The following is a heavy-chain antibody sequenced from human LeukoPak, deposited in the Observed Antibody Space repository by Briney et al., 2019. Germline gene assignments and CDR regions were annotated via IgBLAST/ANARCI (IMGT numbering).Heavy chain of an antibody. Sequence: SETLSLTCSVSGGSTSSSSYYWSWIRQSPGKGLEWIGEISHTEGTRYNPSLESRVTMSVGTSENQLSLKLIFVTAADTAVYYCARIRCGHSGSVCYNHWGLGTLVTVSS. CDR1: GGSTSSSSYY. D-gene: IGHD2-21*01. CDR2: ISHTEGT. J-gene: IGHJ4*02. CDR3: ARIRCGHSGSVCYNH. V-gene: IGHV4-39*01.